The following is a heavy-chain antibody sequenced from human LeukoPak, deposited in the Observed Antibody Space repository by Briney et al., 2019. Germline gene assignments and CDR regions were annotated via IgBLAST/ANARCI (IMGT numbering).Heavy chain of an antibody. CDR2: IYYSGST. V-gene: IGHV4-59*01. Sequence: SETLSLTCTVSGGSISSYYWSWIRQPPGKGLEWIGYIYYSGSTNYNPSLKSRVTISVDTSKNQFSLKLSSVTAADTAVYYCARAFEQLGAFDIWGQGTMVTVSS. CDR3: ARAFEQLGAFDI. CDR1: GGSISSYY. D-gene: IGHD6-6*01. J-gene: IGHJ3*02.